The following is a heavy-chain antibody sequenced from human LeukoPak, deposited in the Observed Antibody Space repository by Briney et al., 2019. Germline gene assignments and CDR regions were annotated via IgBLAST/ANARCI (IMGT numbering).Heavy chain of an antibody. CDR2: IYHSGST. J-gene: IGHJ4*02. Sequence: PSETLSLTCAVSGYSISSGYYWGWIRQPPGKGLEWIGSIYHSGSTYYNPSLKSRVTISVDTSKNQFSLTLNSVTAGDTAVYYCAKGGNSEYSSSSYWGQGTLVTVSS. V-gene: IGHV4-38-2*01. D-gene: IGHD6-6*01. CDR1: GYSISSGYY. CDR3: AKGGNSEYSSSSY.